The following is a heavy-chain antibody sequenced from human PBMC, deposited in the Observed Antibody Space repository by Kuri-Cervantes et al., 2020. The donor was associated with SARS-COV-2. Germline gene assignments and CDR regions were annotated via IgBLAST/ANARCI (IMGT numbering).Heavy chain of an antibody. Sequence: LSLTCAASGFTFSSYEMNWVRQAPGKGLEWVSYISSSGSTIYYADSVKGRFTISRDNAKNSLYLQMSSLGVEDTAVYYCTRMSSGGSPDYWGQGTLVTVSS. V-gene: IGHV3-48*03. CDR1: GFTFSSYE. J-gene: IGHJ4*02. D-gene: IGHD2-15*01. CDR3: TRMSSGGSPDY. CDR2: ISSSGSTI.